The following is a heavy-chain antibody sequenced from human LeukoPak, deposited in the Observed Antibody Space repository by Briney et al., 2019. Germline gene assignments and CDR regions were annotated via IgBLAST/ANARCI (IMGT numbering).Heavy chain of an antibody. CDR3: ARGGRLAYYYDSSCYFSFDY. CDR2: INAGNGNT. Sequence: ASVKVSCKASGYTFTSYAMHWVRQAPGQRLEWMGWINAGNGNTKYSQKFQGRVTITRDTSASTAYMELSSLRSEDTAVYYCARGGRLAYYYDSSCYFSFDYWGQGTLVTVSS. D-gene: IGHD3-22*01. J-gene: IGHJ4*02. CDR1: GYTFTSYA. V-gene: IGHV1-3*01.